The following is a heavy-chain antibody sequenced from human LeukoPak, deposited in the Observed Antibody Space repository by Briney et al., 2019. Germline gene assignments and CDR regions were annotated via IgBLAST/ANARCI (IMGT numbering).Heavy chain of an antibody. D-gene: IGHD4-11*01. V-gene: IGHV3-66*01. CDR3: ARGYSNYGYVFDI. CDR2: IYSGGST. CDR1: GFTVSSNY. Sequence: GGSLRLSCAASGFTVSSNYMSWVRQAPGKGLEWVSVIYSGGSTYYADSVKGRFTISRDNAKNSLYLHMNSLRADDTAMYYCARGYSNYGYVFDIWGQGTMVTVSS. J-gene: IGHJ3*02.